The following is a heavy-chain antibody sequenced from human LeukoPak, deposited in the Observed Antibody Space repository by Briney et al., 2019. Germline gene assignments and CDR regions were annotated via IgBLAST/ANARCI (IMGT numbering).Heavy chain of an antibody. J-gene: IGHJ4*02. D-gene: IGHD5-24*01. CDR2: ISGSDSST. Sequence: GGSLRLSCAASGFTFSTYGMSWVRQAPGKGLEWVSTISGSDSSTHYADSVKGRFTISRDNSKNTLYLQMNSLRADDTAVYYCAKSGYNRFDYWGQGTLVTVSS. V-gene: IGHV3-23*01. CDR3: AKSGYNRFDY. CDR1: GFTFSTYG.